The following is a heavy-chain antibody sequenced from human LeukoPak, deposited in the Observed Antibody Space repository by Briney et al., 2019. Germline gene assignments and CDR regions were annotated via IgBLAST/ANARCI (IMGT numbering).Heavy chain of an antibody. CDR1: GYTFTGYY. V-gene: IGHV1-2*06. J-gene: IGHJ4*02. CDR3: ARDVRHYYDSSGYYGY. Sequence: ASVTVSCKASGYTFTGYYMHWVRQAPGQGLEWMGRINPNSGGTNYGQKFHGRVTMTRDTSISTAYMELSRLRSDDTAVYYCARDVRHYYDSSGYYGYWGQGTLVTVSS. D-gene: IGHD3-22*01. CDR2: INPNSGGT.